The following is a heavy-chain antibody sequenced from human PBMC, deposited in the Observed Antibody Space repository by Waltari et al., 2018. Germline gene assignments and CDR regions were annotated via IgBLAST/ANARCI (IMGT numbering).Heavy chain of an antibody. D-gene: IGHD1-1*01. CDR2: MSYRGAT. CDR3: ATYIGASVGTAAFDV. J-gene: IGHJ3*01. Sequence: QLQLQESGPGLVKPSENLSLTCSVSGVSITSNRHYWGWIRQPPGQGLEWFGTMSYRGATYSSPSLKSRVTISRDTSKNQLSLKLGSVTAADTAIYYCATYIGASVGTAAFDVWGQGTMVSVSS. CDR1: GVSITSNRHY. V-gene: IGHV4-39*01.